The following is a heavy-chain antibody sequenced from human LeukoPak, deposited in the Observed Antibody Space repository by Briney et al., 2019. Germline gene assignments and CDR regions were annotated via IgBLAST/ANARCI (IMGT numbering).Heavy chain of an antibody. D-gene: IGHD3-10*01. CDR1: GFTFSSYS. CDR3: ATHPGDYWFGYLQL. CDR2: ISSSSSYI. J-gene: IGHJ4*02. Sequence: VGSLRLSCAASGFTFSSYSMNWVRQAPGKGLEWVSSISSSSSYIYYADSVKGRFTISRDNAKNSLYLQMNSLRAEDTAVYYCATHPGDYWFGYLQLWGQGTLVTVSS. V-gene: IGHV3-21*01.